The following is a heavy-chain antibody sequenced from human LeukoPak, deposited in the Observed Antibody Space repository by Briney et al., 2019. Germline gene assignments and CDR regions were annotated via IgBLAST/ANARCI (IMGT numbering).Heavy chain of an antibody. V-gene: IGHV3-43*02. CDR1: GFTFDDYA. CDR3: AVGLMVIDY. Sequence: GGSLRLSCAASGFTFDDYAMHWVRQAPGKGLEWVSLISGDGGSTYYADSVKGRFTISRDNSKNSLYLQMNSLRTEDSALYYCAVGLMVIDYWGQGTLVTVSS. D-gene: IGHD3-10*01. CDR2: ISGDGGST. J-gene: IGHJ4*02.